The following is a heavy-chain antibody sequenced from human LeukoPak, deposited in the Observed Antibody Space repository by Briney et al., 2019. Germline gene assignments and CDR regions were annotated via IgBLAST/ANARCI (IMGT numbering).Heavy chain of an antibody. CDR2: INPNSGNT. CDR3: ARGFGTCGGGSRYRAGY. CDR1: GYTFTSYG. V-gene: IGHV1-8*02. D-gene: IGHD2-15*01. Sequence: ASAKVSCKASGYTFTSYGISWVRQAPGQGLEWMGWINPNSGNTGYAQNFQGRVTMTRDTSINTAYMELSSLRSEDTAIYYCARGFGTCGGGSRYRAGYWGQGALVTVSS. J-gene: IGHJ4*02.